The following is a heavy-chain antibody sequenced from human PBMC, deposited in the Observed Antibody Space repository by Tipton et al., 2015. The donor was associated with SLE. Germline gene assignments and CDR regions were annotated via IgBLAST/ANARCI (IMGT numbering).Heavy chain of an antibody. V-gene: IGHV4-39*02. D-gene: IGHD1-26*01. CDR2: TNYDSGST. CDR1: GGPISSSGYY. J-gene: IGHJ3*01. Sequence: LRLSCTVSGGPISSSGYYWGWIRRPPGKGLEWIGSTNYDSGSTHYNPSLESRVTMSVDTSKNQFSLKLSSVTAADTAMYYCVRERKYVVRFRELVAPDLWGQGTAITVSS. CDR3: VRERKYVVRFRELVAPDL.